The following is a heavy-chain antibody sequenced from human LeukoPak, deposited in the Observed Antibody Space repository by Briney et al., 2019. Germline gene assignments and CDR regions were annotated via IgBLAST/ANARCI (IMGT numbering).Heavy chain of an antibody. CDR3: ARGYCSGGSCYSYYYYNYMDV. Sequence: PSETLSLTCTVSGGSISSSSYYWGWIRQPPGKGLEWIGSIYYSGSTYYNPSLKSRVTTSVDTSKNQFSLKLSSVTAADTAVYYCARGYCSGGSCYSYYYYNYMDVWGKGTTVTVSS. CDR1: GGSISSSSYY. J-gene: IGHJ6*03. V-gene: IGHV4-39*07. CDR2: IYYSGST. D-gene: IGHD2-15*01.